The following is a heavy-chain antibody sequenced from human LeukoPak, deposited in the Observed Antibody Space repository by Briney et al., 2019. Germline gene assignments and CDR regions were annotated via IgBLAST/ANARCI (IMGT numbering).Heavy chain of an antibody. Sequence: GESLKISCKGSGYSFTSYWIGWVRQMPGKGLEWMGIIYPGDSDTRYSPSFQGQVTISADKSISTAYLQWSSLKASDTAMYYCASPAGYCSSTSCAGAFDIWGQGTMVTVSS. J-gene: IGHJ3*02. V-gene: IGHV5-51*01. CDR1: GYSFTSYW. CDR3: ASPAGYCSSTSCAGAFDI. CDR2: IYPGDSDT. D-gene: IGHD2-2*01.